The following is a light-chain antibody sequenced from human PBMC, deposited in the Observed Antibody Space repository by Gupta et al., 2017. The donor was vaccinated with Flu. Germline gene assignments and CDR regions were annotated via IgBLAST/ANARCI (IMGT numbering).Light chain of an antibody. V-gene: IGLV3-21*02. J-gene: IGLJ3*02. CDR2: NDV. Sequence: QTARTTCGEDNIGTNSLHWYQQKPGQAPILFVFNDVDRPSGIPERFSGSNSGNTATLTINRVEAGDEADFYCQVWDSSNDRQLFGGGTKLTVL. CDR1: NIGTNS. CDR3: QVWDSSNDRQL.